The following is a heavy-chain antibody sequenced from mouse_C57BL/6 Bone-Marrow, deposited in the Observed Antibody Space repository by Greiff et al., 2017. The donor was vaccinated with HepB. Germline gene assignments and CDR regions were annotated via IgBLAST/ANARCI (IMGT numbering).Heavy chain of an antibody. V-gene: IGHV1-53*01. CDR2: INPSKGGT. Sequence: QVQLQQSGTERVKPGEAGKLSCKAAGYRGKSYWMHWVKQRPGQGLEWIGNINPSKGGTNYNEKFKRKDKLTVDKSSSTAYMQLSSLTSEDSAVYYCAVYGNDEAYWGQGTLVTVSA. D-gene: IGHD2-10*02. CDR1: GYRGKSYW. J-gene: IGHJ3*01. CDR3: AVYGNDEAY.